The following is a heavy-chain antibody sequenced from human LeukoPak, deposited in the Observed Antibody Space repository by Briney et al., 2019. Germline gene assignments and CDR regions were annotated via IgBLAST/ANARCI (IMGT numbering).Heavy chain of an antibody. J-gene: IGHJ6*02. CDR1: GFTFSSYE. CDR3: ARGIAVAGTAYYYYGMDV. CDR2: ISSSGSTI. Sequence: GGSLRLSCAASGFTFSSYEMNRVRQAPGKGLEWVSYISSSGSTIYYAQSVKGRFTISRDNAKNSLYLQMNSLRAEDTAVYYCARGIAVAGTAYYYYGMDVWGQGTTGTVSS. V-gene: IGHV3-48*03. D-gene: IGHD6-19*01.